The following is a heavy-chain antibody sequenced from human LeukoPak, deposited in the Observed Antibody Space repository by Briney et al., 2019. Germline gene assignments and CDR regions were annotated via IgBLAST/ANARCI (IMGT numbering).Heavy chain of an antibody. Sequence: PGGSLRLSCAASGLTFGRYWLTWVRQAPGKGLEWVSVIYSGGSTYYADSVKGRFTISRDNSKNTLYLQMNSLRAEDTAVYYCARGIAARLGYAFDIWGQGTMVTVSS. CDR3: ARGIAARLGYAFDI. D-gene: IGHD6-6*01. CDR2: IYSGGST. J-gene: IGHJ3*02. CDR1: GLTFGRYW. V-gene: IGHV3-53*01.